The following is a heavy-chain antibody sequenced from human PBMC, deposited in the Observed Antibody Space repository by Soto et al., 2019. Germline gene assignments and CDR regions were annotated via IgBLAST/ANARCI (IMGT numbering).Heavy chain of an antibody. V-gene: IGHV3-73*02. D-gene: IGHD4-17*01. CDR2: IRTKANRYAT. J-gene: IGHJ4*02. CDR1: GFTFSGSA. Sequence: EVQLVESGGGLVQPGGSLKLSCAASGFTFSGSAMHWVRQASGKGLEWVGHIRTKANRYATVYAASVKGSFTISRDDSKNTADLQVNSLKTEDTAVYYCTRQTGDFFEYWGQGALVTVSS. CDR3: TRQTGDFFEY.